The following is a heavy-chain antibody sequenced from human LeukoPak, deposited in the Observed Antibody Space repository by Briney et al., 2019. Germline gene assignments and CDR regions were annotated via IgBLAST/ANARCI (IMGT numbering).Heavy chain of an antibody. V-gene: IGHV3-11*01. CDR1: GFTFSDYY. Sequence: PGGSLRLSCAASGFTFSDYYMSWIRQAPGKGPEWVSYISSSGSTIYYADSVKGRFTISRDNAKNSLYLQMNSLRAEDTAVYYCARLGKRGYSYGYYFDYWGQGTLVTVSS. CDR2: ISSSGSTI. J-gene: IGHJ4*02. D-gene: IGHD5-18*01. CDR3: ARLGKRGYSYGYYFDY.